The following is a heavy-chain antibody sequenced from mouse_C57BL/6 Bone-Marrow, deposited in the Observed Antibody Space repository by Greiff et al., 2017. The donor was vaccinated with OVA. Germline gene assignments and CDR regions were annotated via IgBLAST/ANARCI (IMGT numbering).Heavy chain of an antibody. Sequence: EVQLQESEGGLVQPGSSMKLSCTASGFTFSDYYMAWVRQVPEKGLEWVANINYDGSSTYYLDSLKSRFIISRDNAKNILYLQMSSLKSEDTATYYCARVAWALYYYAMDYWGQGTSVTVSS. CDR2: INYDGSST. CDR1: GFTFSDYY. V-gene: IGHV5-16*01. CDR3: ARVAWALYYYAMDY. J-gene: IGHJ4*01. D-gene: IGHD4-1*01.